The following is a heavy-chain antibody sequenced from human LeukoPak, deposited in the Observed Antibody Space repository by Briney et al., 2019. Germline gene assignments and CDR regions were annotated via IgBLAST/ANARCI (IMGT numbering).Heavy chain of an antibody. CDR3: ARARSSGWVIDS. Sequence: GGSLRLSCAASGLTFSSYSMNWVRQAPGKGLEWISYISSGGGGTYYADSVKGRFTISRDNAKNSLYLQMNSLRDEDTAVYFCARARSSGWVIDSWRQGTLVTVSS. J-gene: IGHJ4*02. D-gene: IGHD6-19*01. CDR2: ISSGGGGT. V-gene: IGHV3-48*02. CDR1: GLTFSSYS.